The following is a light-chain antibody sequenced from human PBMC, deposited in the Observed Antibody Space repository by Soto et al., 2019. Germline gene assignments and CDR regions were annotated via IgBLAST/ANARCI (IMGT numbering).Light chain of an antibody. V-gene: IGKV1-27*01. CDR1: QGISNY. CDR2: AAS. Sequence: DIQMTQSPSSLSASVGDRVAITCRASQGISNYLAWYQQKPGKVPKLLIYAASTLQSGVPSRFSGSGSGTDFPLNISSLEPEDVATYYRQKYNSAPFTFGPGTKVDIK. CDR3: QKYNSAPFT. J-gene: IGKJ3*01.